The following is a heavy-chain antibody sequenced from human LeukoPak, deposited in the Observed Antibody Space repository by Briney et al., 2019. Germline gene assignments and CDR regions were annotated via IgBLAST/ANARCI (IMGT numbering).Heavy chain of an antibody. Sequence: GGSLRLSCAASGFTFNNAWMSWVRQAPGKGLEWVGRIESKTDGGTTDYAAPVKGRFTISSDDSKNTLYLQMNSLKTEDTAVYYCTTSGGKSPYFDNWGQGTLVTVSS. CDR3: TTSGGKSPYFDN. J-gene: IGHJ4*02. CDR2: IESKTDGGTT. V-gene: IGHV3-15*04. D-gene: IGHD4-23*01. CDR1: GFTFNNAW.